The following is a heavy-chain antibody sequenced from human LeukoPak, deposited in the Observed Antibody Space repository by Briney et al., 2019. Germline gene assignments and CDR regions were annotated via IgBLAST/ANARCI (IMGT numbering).Heavy chain of an antibody. J-gene: IGHJ2*01. CDR2: IYSGGST. CDR1: GFTVSSNY. D-gene: IGHD3-22*01. CDR3: AREVPYGYYYDSSWDFDL. V-gene: IGHV3-66*01. Sequence: GGSLRLSCAASGFTVSSNYMSWVRQAPGKGLEWVSVIYSGGSTYYADSVKGRFTISRDNSKNTLYLQVNSLRAEDTAVYYCAREVPYGYYYDSSWDFDLWGRGTLVTVSS.